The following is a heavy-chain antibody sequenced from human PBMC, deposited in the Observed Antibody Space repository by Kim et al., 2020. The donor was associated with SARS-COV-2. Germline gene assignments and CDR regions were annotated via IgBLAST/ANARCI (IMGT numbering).Heavy chain of an antibody. CDR1: GFTFSSYE. CDR2: ISSSGSTI. J-gene: IGHJ4*02. CDR3: ASRPITMAYN. V-gene: IGHV3-48*03. D-gene: IGHD3-10*01. Sequence: GGSLRLSCAASGFTFSSYEMNWVRQAPGKGLEWVSYISSSGSTIYYADSVKGRFTISRDNAKNSLYLQMNSLRAEDTAVYYCASRPITMAYNWGQGTLVTVSS.